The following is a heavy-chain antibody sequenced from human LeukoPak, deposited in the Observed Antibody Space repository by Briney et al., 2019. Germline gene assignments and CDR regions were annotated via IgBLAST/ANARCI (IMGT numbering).Heavy chain of an antibody. Sequence: SETLSLTCTVSGASIRSYHWSWIRQPPGKGLEWIVYSKYSGNTNYNPSLKSRVTTSVDTSKNQFFLRLTSVTAADTAVYYCARHYDDFAFGIDVWGQGTAVTVYS. CDR1: GASIRSYH. V-gene: IGHV4-59*08. D-gene: IGHD4-17*01. J-gene: IGHJ6*02. CDR3: ARHYDDFAFGIDV. CDR2: SKYSGNT.